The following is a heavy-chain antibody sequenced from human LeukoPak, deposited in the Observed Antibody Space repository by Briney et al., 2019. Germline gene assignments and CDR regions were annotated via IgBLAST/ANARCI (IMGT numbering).Heavy chain of an antibody. CDR3: AKDPSFDFWSGYRLYYFDY. CDR1: GFTFSSYA. D-gene: IGHD3-3*01. CDR2: ISGSGGST. Sequence: GGSLRLSCAASGFTFSSYAMSWVRQAPGKGLEWVPAISGSGGSTYYADSVKGRFTISRDNSKNTLYLQMNSLRAEDTAVYYCAKDPSFDFWSGYRLYYFDYWGQGTLVTVSS. V-gene: IGHV3-23*01. J-gene: IGHJ4*02.